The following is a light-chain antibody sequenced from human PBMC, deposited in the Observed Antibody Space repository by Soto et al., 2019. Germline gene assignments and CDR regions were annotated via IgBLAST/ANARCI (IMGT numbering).Light chain of an antibody. Sequence: QSVLTQPASVSGSPGQSLTISCTGSSSDVGDYKYVSWYQHSPGKAPKLIIYEVTSRPPGISDRFSGSRSGTTASLTISGLQGQDEADYYCSSYTSSSTFYVFGTGTKLTVL. V-gene: IGLV2-14*01. J-gene: IGLJ1*01. CDR2: EVT. CDR1: SSDVGDYKY. CDR3: SSYTSSSTFYV.